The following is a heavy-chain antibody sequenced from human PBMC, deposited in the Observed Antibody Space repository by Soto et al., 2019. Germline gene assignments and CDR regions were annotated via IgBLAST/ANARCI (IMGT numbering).Heavy chain of an antibody. CDR2: IYTSGST. CDR1: GGSISSYY. J-gene: IGHJ4*02. Sequence: SETLSLTCTVSGGSISSYYWSWIRQPAGKGLEWIGRIYTSGSTNYNPSLKSRVTMSVDTSKNQFSLKLSSVTAADTAVYYCARENTIFGVVIIGFDYWGQGALVTVSS. V-gene: IGHV4-4*07. CDR3: ARENTIFGVVIIGFDY. D-gene: IGHD3-3*01.